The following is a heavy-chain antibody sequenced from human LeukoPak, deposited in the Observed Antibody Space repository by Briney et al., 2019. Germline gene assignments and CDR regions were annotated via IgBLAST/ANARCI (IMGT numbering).Heavy chain of an antibody. D-gene: IGHD2-15*01. CDR2: MNPNSGNT. CDR1: GYTFTSYD. J-gene: IGHJ3*02. Sequence: ASVKVSCKASGYTFTSYDINWVRHATGQGLEWMGWMNPNSGNTAYAQKFQGRVTMTRNTSISTAYMELSSLRSEDTAVYYCARESDCSGGSCYSVAAFDIWGQGTMVTVSS. CDR3: ARESDCSGGSCYSVAAFDI. V-gene: IGHV1-8*01.